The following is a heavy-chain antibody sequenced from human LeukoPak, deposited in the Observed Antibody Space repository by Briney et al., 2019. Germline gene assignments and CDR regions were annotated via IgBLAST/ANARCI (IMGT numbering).Heavy chain of an antibody. CDR3: ARDTYKYSSSLGWFDP. J-gene: IGHJ5*02. D-gene: IGHD6-13*01. CDR2: ISAYNGNT. Sequence: ASVKVSCKASGYTFTSYGISWVRQAPGQGLEWMGWISAYNGNTNYAQKLQGRVTMTTDTSTSTAYMELRSLRSDDTAVYYCARDTYKYSSSLGWFDPWGQGTLVTVSS. CDR1: GYTFTSYG. V-gene: IGHV1-18*01.